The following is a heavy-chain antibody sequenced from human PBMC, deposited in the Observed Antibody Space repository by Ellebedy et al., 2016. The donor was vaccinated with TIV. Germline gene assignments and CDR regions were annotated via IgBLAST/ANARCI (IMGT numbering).Heavy chain of an antibody. CDR1: EFTFSDYV. V-gene: IGHV3-30-3*01. J-gene: IGHJ6*02. Sequence: GESLKISXAASEFTFSDYVMHWVRQAPGRGLEWVGMISYDGTRKYYADSVKGRFTISRDNSENTLDLQMYSLGGDDTAVYYCTKDHYGSASLRTGMDVWGQGATVTVSS. CDR2: ISYDGTRK. CDR3: TKDHYGSASLRTGMDV. D-gene: IGHD3-10*01.